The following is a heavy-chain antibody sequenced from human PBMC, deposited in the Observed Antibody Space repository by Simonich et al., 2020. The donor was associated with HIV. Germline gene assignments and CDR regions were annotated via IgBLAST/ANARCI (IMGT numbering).Heavy chain of an antibody. CDR2: INHSGST. J-gene: IGHJ3*02. Sequence: QVQLQQWGAGLLKPSETLSLTCAVYGGSFSGYYWSWIRQPPGKGLEWIGEINHSGSTNYNPSLKGRVTISVDTSKNQFSLKLSSVTAADTAVYYCATTINYEDAFDIWGQGTMVTVSS. D-gene: IGHD4-4*01. CDR1: GGSFSGYY. CDR3: ATTINYEDAFDI. V-gene: IGHV4-34*01.